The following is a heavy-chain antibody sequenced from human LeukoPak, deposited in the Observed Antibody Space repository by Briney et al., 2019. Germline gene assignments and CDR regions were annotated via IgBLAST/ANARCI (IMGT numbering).Heavy chain of an antibody. J-gene: IGHJ6*02. CDR1: GGSISSGGYY. Sequence: SQTLSLTCTVSGGSISSGGYYWSWIRQHPGKGLEWIGYIYYSGSTYYNPSLKSRVTISVDTSKNQFSLKLSSVTAADTAVYYCARQKRLRSVYYYYYGMDVWGQGTTVTVSS. CDR2: IYYSGST. V-gene: IGHV4-31*03. D-gene: IGHD4-17*01. CDR3: ARQKRLRSVYYYYYGMDV.